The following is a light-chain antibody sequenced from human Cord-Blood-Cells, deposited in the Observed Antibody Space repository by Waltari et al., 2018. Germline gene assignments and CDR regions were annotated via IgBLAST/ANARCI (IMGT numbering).Light chain of an antibody. CDR3: QQYDNLPLT. CDR1: QDISNY. CDR2: DAS. J-gene: IGKJ4*01. Sequence: DIQMTQSPSSLSASVGDRVTITCQASQDISNYLNWYQQKPGEAPKLLIYDASNLETGVPSRFSGSGSGTDVTFTISSLQPEDIATYYCQQYDNLPLTFGGGTKVEIK. V-gene: IGKV1-33*01.